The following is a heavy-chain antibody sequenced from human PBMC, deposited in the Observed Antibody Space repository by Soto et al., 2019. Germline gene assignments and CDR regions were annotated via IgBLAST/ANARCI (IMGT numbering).Heavy chain of an antibody. CDR2: VYYSGST. Sequence: QVQVQESGPGLVKPSETLSLTCTVSGGSISSSSYYWGCIRQPPGKGLEWIGHVYYSGSTYYNPSIKSRVTISVDTSKNQFSLRLSSVTAADTAVYYCASGTIGTFDYWGQGTLVTVSS. V-gene: IGHV4-39*01. J-gene: IGHJ4*02. D-gene: IGHD1-1*01. CDR3: ASGTIGTFDY. CDR1: GGSISSSSYY.